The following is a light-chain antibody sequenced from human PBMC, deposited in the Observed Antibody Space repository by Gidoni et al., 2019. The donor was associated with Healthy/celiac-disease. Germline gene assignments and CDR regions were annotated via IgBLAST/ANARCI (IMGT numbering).Light chain of an antibody. CDR2: QDS. V-gene: IGLV3-1*01. J-gene: IGLJ2*01. CDR3: QAWDSSVV. CDR1: NLGDKY. Sequence: SSELTQPPSVSVSPGQTASITCSGDNLGDKYACWYQKKPGQSPVLVIYQDSKRPSGIPERFAGSNAGNTATLTISGTQARDEADYYCQAWDSSVVFGGGTKLTVL.